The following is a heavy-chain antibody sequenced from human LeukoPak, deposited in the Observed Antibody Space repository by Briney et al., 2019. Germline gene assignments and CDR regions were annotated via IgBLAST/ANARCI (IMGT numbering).Heavy chain of an antibody. CDR1: GYSISSGYY. V-gene: IGHV4-38-2*01. J-gene: IGHJ3*02. CDR2: IYHSGST. CDR3: ARHVRTSSADAFDI. Sequence: SETLSLTCAVSGYSISSGYYWGWIRQPPGKGLEWIGSIYHSGSTYYNPSLKSRVTISVDTSKNQFSLKLSSVTAADTAVYYCARHVRTSSADAFDIWGQGTMVTDSS.